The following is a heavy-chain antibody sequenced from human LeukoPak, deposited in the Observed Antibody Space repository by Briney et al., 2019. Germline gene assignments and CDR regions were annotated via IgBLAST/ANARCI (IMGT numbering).Heavy chain of an antibody. Sequence: GGSLRLSCAASGFTFRNHWMSWVRQAPGRGLEWVASITPDGSGDYYLDSVKGRFTTSRDNAENSLFLQMSSLGAEDTAVYYCARLMGTVTTYDYWGQGTLVTVSS. V-gene: IGHV3-7*01. J-gene: IGHJ4*02. CDR2: ITPDGSGD. D-gene: IGHD1-7*01. CDR1: GFTFRNHW. CDR3: ARLMGTVTTYDY.